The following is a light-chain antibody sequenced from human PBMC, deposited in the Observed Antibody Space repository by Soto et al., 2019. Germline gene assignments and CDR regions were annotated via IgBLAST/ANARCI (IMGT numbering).Light chain of an antibody. V-gene: IGKV3-20*01. J-gene: IGKJ5*01. CDR3: QQYGSSIT. CDR1: QSVSSTY. Sequence: ENVLTQSPGTLSLSPGERATLSCRASQSVSSTYLAWYQQKPGQAPRLLIYGASSRATGIPDRFSGSGSGTDFTLTISILEPEYCAVYYCQQYGSSITCGQGTRLEIK. CDR2: GAS.